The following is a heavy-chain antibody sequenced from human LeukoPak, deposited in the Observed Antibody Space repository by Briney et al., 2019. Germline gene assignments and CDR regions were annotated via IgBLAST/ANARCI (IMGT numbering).Heavy chain of an antibody. D-gene: IGHD3-10*01. V-gene: IGHV4-61*08. Sequence: SETLSLTCTVSGGSISSGDYYWSWIRQPPGKGLEWIGYIYYSRSTNYNPSLKSRVTISVDTSKNQFSLKLSSVTAADTAVYYCAREELERNFDYWGQGTLVTVSS. CDR1: GGSISSGDYY. CDR2: IYYSRST. J-gene: IGHJ4*02. CDR3: AREELERNFDY.